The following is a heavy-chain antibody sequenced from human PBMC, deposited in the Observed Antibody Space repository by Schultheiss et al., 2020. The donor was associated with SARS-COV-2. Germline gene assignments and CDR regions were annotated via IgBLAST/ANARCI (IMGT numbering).Heavy chain of an antibody. CDR3: AREGSIVVVTAFDY. Sequence: GSLRLSCAASGFTVSSNYMSWVRQAPGKGLEWVSVIYSGGSTYYADSVKGRFTISRDNAKNSLYLQMNSLRAEDTAVYYCAREGSIVVVTAFDYWGQGTLVTVSS. V-gene: IGHV3-66*01. CDR1: GFTVSSNY. J-gene: IGHJ4*02. D-gene: IGHD2-2*01. CDR2: IYSGGST.